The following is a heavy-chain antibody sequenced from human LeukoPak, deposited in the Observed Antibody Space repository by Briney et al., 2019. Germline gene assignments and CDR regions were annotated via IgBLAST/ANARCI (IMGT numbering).Heavy chain of an antibody. D-gene: IGHD2-2*01. Sequence: GGSLRLSCAASGFTFSSYSMNWVRQAPGKGLEWVSSISSSSYIYYADSVKGRFTISRDNAKNSLYLQMNSLRADDTAVYYCARAPEKDCTRTSCLDDFDHWGQGTLVTVSS. V-gene: IGHV3-21*01. CDR2: ISSSSYI. CDR3: ARAPEKDCTRTSCLDDFDH. CDR1: GFTFSSYS. J-gene: IGHJ4*02.